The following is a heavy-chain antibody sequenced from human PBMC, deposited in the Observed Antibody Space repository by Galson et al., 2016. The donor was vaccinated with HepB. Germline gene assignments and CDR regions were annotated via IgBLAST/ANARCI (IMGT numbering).Heavy chain of an antibody. CDR2: VSDRGDKK. Sequence: SLRLSCAASGFTFRNFAMHWVRQAPGKGLQWVAVVSDRGDKKYYGDSVEGRFTISRDNSNNTLYLQVNSLRAEDTAVYYCARYVTSGWYIYQWGQGTQVTVSS. CDR3: ARYVTSGWYIYQ. CDR1: GFTFRNFA. D-gene: IGHD6-19*01. J-gene: IGHJ1*01. V-gene: IGHV3-30*04.